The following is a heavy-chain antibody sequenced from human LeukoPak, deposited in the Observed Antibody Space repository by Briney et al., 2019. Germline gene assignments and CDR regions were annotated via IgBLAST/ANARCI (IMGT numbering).Heavy chain of an antibody. J-gene: IGHJ6*03. CDR3: ARSGNNYYYYMDV. CDR2: IKQDGSEK. V-gene: IGHV3-7*01. CDR1: GFTFSTYE. Sequence: GGSLRLSCAASGFTFSTYEMSWVRQAPGKGLEWVAYIKQDGSEKYYVDSVKGRSTISRDNAKNSLYLQVNSLRAEDTAVYYCARSGNNYYYYMDVWGKGTTVTVSS. D-gene: IGHD2/OR15-2a*01.